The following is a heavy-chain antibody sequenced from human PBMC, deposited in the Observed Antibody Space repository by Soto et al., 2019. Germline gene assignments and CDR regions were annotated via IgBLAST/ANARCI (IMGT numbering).Heavy chain of an antibody. J-gene: IGHJ6*03. V-gene: IGHV3-23*01. CDR1: GFTFSSYT. CDR3: AKGVRYYMDV. CDR2: ISPSGNST. Sequence: GGSLRLSCAASGFTFSSYTMSWVRQAPGRGLEWVSTISPSGNSTYYADSVKGRFTISRDNSKNTLSLHMNSLRAEDAAVYYCAKGVRYYMDVWGKGTTVTVSS. D-gene: IGHD1-1*01.